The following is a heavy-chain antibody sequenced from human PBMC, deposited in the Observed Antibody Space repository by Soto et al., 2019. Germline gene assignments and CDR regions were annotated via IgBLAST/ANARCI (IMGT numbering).Heavy chain of an antibody. CDR3: AKDNDDSSGSCDY. CDR1: GFTFSSYA. D-gene: IGHD3-22*01. J-gene: IGHJ4*02. V-gene: IGHV3-23*01. CDR2: ISGSGGST. Sequence: VGSLRLSCAASGFTFSSYAMSWVRQAPGKGLEWVSAISGSGGSTYYADSVKGRFTISRDNSKNTLYLQMNSLRAEDTAVYYCAKDNDDSSGSCDYWGQGTLVTVSS.